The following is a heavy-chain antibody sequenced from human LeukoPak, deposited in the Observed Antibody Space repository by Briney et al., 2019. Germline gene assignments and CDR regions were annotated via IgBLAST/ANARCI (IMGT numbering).Heavy chain of an antibody. D-gene: IGHD1-26*01. CDR2: VYYSGST. V-gene: IGHV4-61*01. CDR1: GVAVSSDSYY. J-gene: IGHJ4*02. CDR3: AREVGGATRIDY. Sequence: KTSETLSLTCTVSGVAVSSDSYYWSWIRQPPGKGLEWIGYVYYSGSTNYNPSLKSRVTISVDTSKNQFSLKLSSVTAADTAVYYCAREVGGATRIDYWGQGTLVTVSS.